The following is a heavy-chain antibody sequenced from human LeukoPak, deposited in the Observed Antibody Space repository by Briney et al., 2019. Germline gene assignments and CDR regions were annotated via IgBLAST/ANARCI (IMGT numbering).Heavy chain of an antibody. D-gene: IGHD1-26*01. Sequence: GGSLRLSCSASGFTFSTYWMTWLRQAPGKGLEWVANIKPDGSDKYYVDSVKGRFPISRDNAKNSLYLQMNSLRAEDTGVYYCARFAEPPQYFDYWGQGTLVTVSS. V-gene: IGHV3-7*04. J-gene: IGHJ4*02. CDR1: GFTFSTYW. CDR2: IKPDGSDK. CDR3: ARFAEPPQYFDY.